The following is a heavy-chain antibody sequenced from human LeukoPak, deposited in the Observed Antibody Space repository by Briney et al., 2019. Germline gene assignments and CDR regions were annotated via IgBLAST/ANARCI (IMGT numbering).Heavy chain of an antibody. CDR1: RFTFSSYA. CDR3: AKLGTWLQYPFDF. J-gene: IGHJ4*02. D-gene: IGHD5-24*01. CDR2: ISGSGGSA. Sequence: GGSLRLSCEASRFTFSSYAMGWVRQAPGKGLEWVSVISGSGGSAYYADSVKGRFTISRDNSKNTLYLQMNSLRAKDTAVYYCAKLGTWLQYPFDFWGQGTLVTVSS. V-gene: IGHV3-23*01.